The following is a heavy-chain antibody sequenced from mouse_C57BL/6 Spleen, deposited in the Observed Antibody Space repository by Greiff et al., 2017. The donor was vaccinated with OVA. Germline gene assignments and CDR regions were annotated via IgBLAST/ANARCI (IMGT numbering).Heavy chain of an antibody. J-gene: IGHJ4*01. CDR2: IDPETGGT. CDR1: GYTFTDYE. Sequence: LVESGAELVRPGASVTLSCKASGYTFTDYEMHWVKQTPVHGLEWIGAIDPETGGTAYNQKFKGKAILTADKSSSTAYMELRSLTSEDSAVYYCTRAGRGLYYAMDYWGQGTSVTVSS. CDR3: TRAGRGLYYAMDY. V-gene: IGHV1-15*01. D-gene: IGHD3-3*01.